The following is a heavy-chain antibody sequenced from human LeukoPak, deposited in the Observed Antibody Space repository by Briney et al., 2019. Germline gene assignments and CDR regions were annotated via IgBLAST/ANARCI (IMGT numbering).Heavy chain of an antibody. CDR1: GFTFSAYA. D-gene: IGHD5-12*01. V-gene: IGHV3-33*07. CDR3: ARKRATGYFDS. J-gene: IGHJ4*02. Sequence: PGGSLRLSCEASGFTFSAYAMTWVRQAPGKGLEWVAGIRHDGSIKDYADSVKGRFTISRDNSKNTVYLEMNSLRAEDTALFYCARKRATGYFDSWGQGTVVTVSS. CDR2: IRHDGSIK.